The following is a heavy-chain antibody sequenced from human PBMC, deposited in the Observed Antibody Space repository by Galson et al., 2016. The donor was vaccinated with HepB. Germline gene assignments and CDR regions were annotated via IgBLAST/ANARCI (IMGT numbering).Heavy chain of an antibody. D-gene: IGHD5-18*01. CDR2: ISTDGRTA. CDR1: GFTFSSYW. CDR3: ARRDIPMANDY. V-gene: IGHV3-74*01. J-gene: IGHJ4*02. Sequence: SLRPSCAASGFTFSSYWMHWVRQAPGKGLVWVSRISTDGRTANQADSVKGRFTISRENARNTVYLQMNSLRAEDTAVYFCARRDIPMANDYWGQGVLVTVSS.